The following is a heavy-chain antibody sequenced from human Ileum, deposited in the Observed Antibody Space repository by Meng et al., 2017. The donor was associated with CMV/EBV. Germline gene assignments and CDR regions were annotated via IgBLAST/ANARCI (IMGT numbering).Heavy chain of an antibody. J-gene: IGHJ4*02. V-gene: IGHV3-15*01. CDR3: TTGYGSSWYG. Sequence: CAASGLTSSDAWMSWVRQAPGKGLEWVGVVRRKIDGETTEYAAPAKGRFTISRDDSKKMAYLEMSSLRVEDTGLYYCTTGYGSSWYGWGQGTLVTVSS. D-gene: IGHD6-13*01. CDR2: VRRKIDGETT. CDR1: GLTSSDAW.